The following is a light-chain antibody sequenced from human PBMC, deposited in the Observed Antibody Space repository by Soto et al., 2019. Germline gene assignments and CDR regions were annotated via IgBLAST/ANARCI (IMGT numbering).Light chain of an antibody. CDR3: QRYNDK. CDR1: RDTNYW. CDR2: GAS. Sequence: IQMTQSPLNVSATVSGRVTITCRAGRDTNYWLAWYQQKAGRAPKLLIYGASTLASGVPSRFSGSGSGTEFTLTISSLQPDDSATYFCQRYNDKFGQGTKVDIK. V-gene: IGKV1-5*01. J-gene: IGKJ1*01.